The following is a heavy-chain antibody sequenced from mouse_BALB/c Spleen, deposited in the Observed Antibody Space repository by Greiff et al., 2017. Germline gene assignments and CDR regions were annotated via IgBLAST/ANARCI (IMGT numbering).Heavy chain of an antibody. D-gene: IGHD4-1*01. Sequence: VQLQQSGAELARPGASVKLSCKASGYTFTSYWMQWVKQRPGQGLEWIGAIYPGDGDTRYTQKFKGKATLTADKSSSTAYMQLSSLASEDSAVYYCARERNWVDYWGQGTTLTVSS. CDR3: ARERNWVDY. CDR1: GYTFTSYW. V-gene: IGHV1-87*01. J-gene: IGHJ2*01. CDR2: IYPGDGDT.